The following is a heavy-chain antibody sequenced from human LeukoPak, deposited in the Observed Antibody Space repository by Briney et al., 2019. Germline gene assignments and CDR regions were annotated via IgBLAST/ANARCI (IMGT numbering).Heavy chain of an antibody. J-gene: IGHJ4*02. D-gene: IGHD3-22*01. CDR3: ARKLPTCYEGGGYDGYCLDH. V-gene: IGHV4-39*07. Sequence: SETLSLTCTVSAGSISSSSYYWGWLRQPLGKGLEWIGIIYYSRSTYRSTYCNPSLKSRVTRSEDTSKNQFCVQLTSRSAAYTAVYWSARKLPTCYEGGGYDGYCLDHWGQGTLVTVSS. CDR2: IYYSRSTYRST. CDR1: AGSISSSSYY.